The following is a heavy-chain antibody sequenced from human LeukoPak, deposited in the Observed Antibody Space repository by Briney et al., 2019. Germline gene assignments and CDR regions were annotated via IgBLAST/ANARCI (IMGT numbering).Heavy chain of an antibody. D-gene: IGHD3-10*01. CDR1: GGSISSSSYYY. V-gene: IGHV4-39*07. J-gene: IGHJ4*02. Sequence: SETLSLTCTVSGGSISSSSYYYWGWIRQPPGKGLEWIAYIYSSGATYYNPSLKSRVTISGDTSKNQFSLKLTLVTAADTAVYYCAGDSGYYGSGAYPLFDYWGQGTLVTVSS. CDR3: AGDSGYYGSGAYPLFDY. CDR2: IYSSGAT.